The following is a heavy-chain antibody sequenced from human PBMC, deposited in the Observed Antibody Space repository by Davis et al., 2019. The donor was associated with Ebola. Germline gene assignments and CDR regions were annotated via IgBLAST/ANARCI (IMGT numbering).Heavy chain of an antibody. CDR1: GFTLSGYD. CDR3: ATTPQYSSGQNKPFDY. D-gene: IGHD6-19*01. CDR2: IWDDGSNK. J-gene: IGHJ4*02. V-gene: IGHV3-33*01. Sequence: GEFLKISCAASGFTLSGYDMNWVRQAPGKGLQWVAVIWDDGSNKYYADSVKGRFTISRDNSKNTLYLQMNSLRAEDTAVYYCATTPQYSSGQNKPFDYWGQGTQVTVSS.